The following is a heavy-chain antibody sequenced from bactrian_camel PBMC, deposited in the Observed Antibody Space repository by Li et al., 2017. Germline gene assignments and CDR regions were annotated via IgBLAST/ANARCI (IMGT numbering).Heavy chain of an antibody. D-gene: IGHD2*01. CDR2: INSFDIV. Sequence: HVQLVESGGGSVQAGGSLRLSCVTSAITYGNYMGWFRQVPGKEREGVATINSFDIVHYADFVKGRYTASGGSAENTLTLEMRSLQSEDTAMYYCALGLRVPGLQCSLSVPARYGYWGQGTQVTVS. J-gene: IGHJ4*01. CDR1: AITYGNY. CDR3: ALGLRVPGLQCSLSVPARYGY. V-gene: IGHV3S55*01.